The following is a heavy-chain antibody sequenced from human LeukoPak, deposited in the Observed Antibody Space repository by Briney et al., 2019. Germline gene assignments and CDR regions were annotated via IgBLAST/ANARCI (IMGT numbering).Heavy chain of an antibody. D-gene: IGHD2-15*01. J-gene: IGHJ5*02. Sequence: GGSLRLSCAASGFTFDDYAMHWVRQAPGKGLEWVSGISWNSGSIGYADPVKGRFTISRDNAKNSLYLQMNSLRAEDMALYYCAKAGRRYCSGGSCYWFDHWGQGTLVTVSS. CDR3: AKAGRRYCSGGSCYWFDH. CDR1: GFTFDDYA. V-gene: IGHV3-9*03. CDR2: ISWNSGSI.